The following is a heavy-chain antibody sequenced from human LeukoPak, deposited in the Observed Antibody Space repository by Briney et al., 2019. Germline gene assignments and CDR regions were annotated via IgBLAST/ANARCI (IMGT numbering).Heavy chain of an antibody. D-gene: IGHD1-1*01. Sequence: PSETLSLTCAVYGGSFSGYYWSWIRQPPGKGLEWIGEINHSGSTNYNPSLKSRVTISVDTSKNQFSLKLSSVTAADTAVYYCAGGRWYNWNAAAGEPRFDYWGQGTLVTVSS. CDR3: AGGRWYNWNAAAGEPRFDY. CDR2: INHSGST. J-gene: IGHJ4*02. V-gene: IGHV4-34*01. CDR1: GGSFSGYY.